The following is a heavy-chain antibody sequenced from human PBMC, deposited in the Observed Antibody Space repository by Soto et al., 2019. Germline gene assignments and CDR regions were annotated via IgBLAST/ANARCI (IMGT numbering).Heavy chain of an antibody. V-gene: IGHV3-7*05. J-gene: IGHJ4*02. D-gene: IGHD1-26*01. Sequence: GGSLRLSCAASGFTFSSYAMSWVRQAPGKGLEWVANIKQDGSEKYYVDSVKGRFTISRDNAKNSLYLQMNSLRAEDTAVYYCARDWEQWELLSPFDYWGQGTLVTVSS. CDR2: IKQDGSEK. CDR1: GFTFSSYA. CDR3: ARDWEQWELLSPFDY.